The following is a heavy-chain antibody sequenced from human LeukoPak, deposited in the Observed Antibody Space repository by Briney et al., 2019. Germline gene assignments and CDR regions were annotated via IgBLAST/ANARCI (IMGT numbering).Heavy chain of an antibody. V-gene: IGHV3-7*01. CDR1: GFTFSSYW. Sequence: GGSLRLSCAASGFTFSSYWMGWVRQAPGKGLEWVANIKQDGSEKYYVDSVKGRFTISRDNAKNSLYLQMNSLRAEDTAVYYCARDALWFGDLNWFDPWGQGTLVTVSS. CDR3: ARDALWFGDLNWFDP. CDR2: IKQDGSEK. D-gene: IGHD3-10*01. J-gene: IGHJ5*02.